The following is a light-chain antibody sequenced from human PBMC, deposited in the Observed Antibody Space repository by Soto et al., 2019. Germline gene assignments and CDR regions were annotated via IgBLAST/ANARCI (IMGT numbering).Light chain of an antibody. Sequence: EIVLTQSPVTLSLSPGERATLSCRASESVNSAYLAWYQHRPAQAPRLLIYGAPSRATGVPDRFSGSGSGTEFTLTITRLEPADFALYYCQQYGYSPWTFGLGTKVDIK. CDR2: GAP. CDR3: QQYGYSPWT. CDR1: ESVNSAY. V-gene: IGKV3-20*01. J-gene: IGKJ1*01.